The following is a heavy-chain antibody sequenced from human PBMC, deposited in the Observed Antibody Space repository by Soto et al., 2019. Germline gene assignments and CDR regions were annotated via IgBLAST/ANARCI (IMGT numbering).Heavy chain of an antibody. CDR3: ARVGRGVADY. V-gene: IGHV4-30-4*01. CDR2: IYYSGST. J-gene: IGHJ4*02. Sequence: SETLSLTCTVSGGSISSGDYYWSWIRQPPGKGLEWIGYIYYSGSTYYNPSLKSPVSISVDTSKNQFSLKLSSVTAADTAVYYCARVGRGVADYWGQGTLVTVSS. CDR1: GGSISSGDYY. D-gene: IGHD3-10*01.